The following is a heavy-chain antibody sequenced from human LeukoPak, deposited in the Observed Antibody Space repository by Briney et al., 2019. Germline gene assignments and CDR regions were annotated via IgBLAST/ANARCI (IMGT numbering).Heavy chain of an antibody. D-gene: IGHD1-14*01. Sequence: SETLSLTCAVSGGFISSNNWWSWVRQPPGKGLEWIGEIYYSAHTNDNPSLKSRVTISVDKSKNQFSLKLSSVTAADTAVYYCARGMSPEGYFDHWGQGTLVTVSS. V-gene: IGHV4-4*02. CDR1: GGFISSNNW. J-gene: IGHJ4*02. CDR2: IYYSAHT. CDR3: ARGMSPEGYFDH.